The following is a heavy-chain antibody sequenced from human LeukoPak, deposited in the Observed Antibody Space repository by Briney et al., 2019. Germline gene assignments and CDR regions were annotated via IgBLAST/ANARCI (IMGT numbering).Heavy chain of an antibody. Sequence: SETLSLTCTVSGVSISSYYWSWIRQPPGKGLEWIGNNDYTGGANYNPSLKSRVTILVDTSKNQFSLKLISVTAADTAVYFCARNGPHYYDNSGYLDSWGQGALVTVSS. CDR3: ARNGPHYYDNSGYLDS. J-gene: IGHJ4*02. D-gene: IGHD3-22*01. CDR2: NDYTGGA. CDR1: GVSISSYY. V-gene: IGHV4-59*01.